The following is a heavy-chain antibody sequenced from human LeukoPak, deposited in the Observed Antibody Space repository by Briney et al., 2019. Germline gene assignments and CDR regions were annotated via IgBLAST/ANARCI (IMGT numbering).Heavy chain of an antibody. CDR2: ISSSSSYI. CDR3: AQLYTKTGTTDDY. CDR1: GFTFSSYS. D-gene: IGHD1-1*01. Sequence: PGGSLRLSRAASGFTFSSYSMNWVRQAPGKGLEWVSSISSSSSYIYYADSVKGRFTISRDNAKNSLYLQMNSLRAEDTAVYYCAQLYTKTGTTDDYWGQGTLVTVSS. J-gene: IGHJ4*02. V-gene: IGHV3-21*01.